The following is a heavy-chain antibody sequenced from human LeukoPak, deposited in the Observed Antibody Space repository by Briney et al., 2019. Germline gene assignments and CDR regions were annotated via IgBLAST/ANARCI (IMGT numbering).Heavy chain of an antibody. CDR1: GFTVSSNY. Sequence: GGSLRLSCAASGFTVSSNYMSWVRQAPGKGLEWVSVIYSGGSTYYADSVKGRFTISRDNSKNTLYLQMNSPRAEDTAVYYCAREPPYSSGWYDYWGQGTLVTVSS. J-gene: IGHJ4*02. V-gene: IGHV3-53*01. CDR3: AREPPYSSGWYDY. CDR2: IYSGGST. D-gene: IGHD6-19*01.